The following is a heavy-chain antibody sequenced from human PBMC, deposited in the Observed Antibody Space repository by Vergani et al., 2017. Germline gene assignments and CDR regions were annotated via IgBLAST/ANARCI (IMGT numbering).Heavy chain of an antibody. CDR1: GGSITSSSYY. CDR2: IYHSGGA. CDR3: ARTESFILRYFHWAL. Sequence: QLHLQESGPGLVKPSETLSLTCTVSGGSITSSSYYWGWIRQPPGKGLEWIGNIYHSGGAYYNPSLKSRVTISVDTSKNQFSLGVTSVTAADTAIYFCARTESFILRYFHWALWGQGTLVTVSS. J-gene: IGHJ4*02. D-gene: IGHD3-9*01. V-gene: IGHV4-39*01.